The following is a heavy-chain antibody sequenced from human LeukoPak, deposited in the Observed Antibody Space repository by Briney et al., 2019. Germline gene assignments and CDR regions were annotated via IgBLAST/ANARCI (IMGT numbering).Heavy chain of an antibody. CDR3: ARDSTSSSWYNY. CDR2: INSDGSST. CDR1: GFTFSSYW. V-gene: IGHV3-74*01. Sequence: GGSLRLSCAASGFTFSSYWMHWVRQAPGKGLVWVSRINSDGSSTSYADSVKGRFTISRDNAKNSLYLQMNSLRAEDTAVYYCARDSTSSSWYNYWGQGTLVTVSS. J-gene: IGHJ4*02. D-gene: IGHD6-13*01.